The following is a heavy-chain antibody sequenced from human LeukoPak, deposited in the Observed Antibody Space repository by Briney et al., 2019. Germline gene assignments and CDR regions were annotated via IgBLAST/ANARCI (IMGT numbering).Heavy chain of an antibody. CDR3: ARCYPVSAFDI. Sequence: PSETLSLTCIVSGGSISNYYWSWIRQPPGKGLEWIGYIYYSGSTNYNPSLKSRVTISVDTSKNQFSLKLSSVTAADTAVYYCARCYPVSAFDIWGQGTMVTVSS. CDR1: GGSISNYY. D-gene: IGHD3-16*02. CDR2: IYYSGST. V-gene: IGHV4-59*01. J-gene: IGHJ3*02.